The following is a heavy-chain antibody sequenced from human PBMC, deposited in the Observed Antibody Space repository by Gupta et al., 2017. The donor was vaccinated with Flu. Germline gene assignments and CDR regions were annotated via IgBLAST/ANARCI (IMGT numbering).Heavy chain of an antibody. CDR3: AKAANYDIVAANYGFDF. J-gene: IGHJ4*02. V-gene: IGHV3-23*01. CDR2: VSGSGTST. Sequence: EVQLLESGGGLVQTGGSLRLSCAASGFAFSRSAMTWVRQAPGKVLGWVSVVSGSGTSTYYADSVKGRFTSSRDNSRNTLSLQMNNLRAEDSAVYYCAKAANYDIVAANYGFDFWGRGTPVTVHS. D-gene: IGHD3-9*01. CDR1: GFAFSRSA.